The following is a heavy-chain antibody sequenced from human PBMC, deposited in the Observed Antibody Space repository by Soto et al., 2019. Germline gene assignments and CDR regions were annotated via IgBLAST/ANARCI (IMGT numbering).Heavy chain of an antibody. CDR2: ISYDGSNK. CDR1: GFTFSSYG. V-gene: IGHV3-30*18. J-gene: IGHJ4*02. CDR3: AKDRGYSGYDSS. D-gene: IGHD5-12*01. Sequence: QVQLVESGGGVVQPGRSLRLSCAASGFTFSSYGMHWVRQAPGKGLEWVAVISYDGSNKYYADSVKGRFTISRDNSKNTLYLQMNSLRAEDTAVYYCAKDRGYSGYDSSWGQGTLVTVSS.